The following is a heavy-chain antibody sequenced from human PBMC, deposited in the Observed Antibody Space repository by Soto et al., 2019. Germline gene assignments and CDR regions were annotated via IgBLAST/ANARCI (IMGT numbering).Heavy chain of an antibody. D-gene: IGHD4-17*01. Sequence: QVQLVQSGAEVKKPGSSVKVSCKASGGTFSSYAISWVRQAPGQGLEWMGGIIPIFGTANYAQKFQGRVTITADESTSTAYMELSSLRSEDTAVYYCARELNGDYVHGPYYYYYGMDVWDQGTTVTVSS. CDR2: IIPIFGTA. V-gene: IGHV1-69*01. CDR1: GGTFSSYA. J-gene: IGHJ6*02. CDR3: ARELNGDYVHGPYYYYYGMDV.